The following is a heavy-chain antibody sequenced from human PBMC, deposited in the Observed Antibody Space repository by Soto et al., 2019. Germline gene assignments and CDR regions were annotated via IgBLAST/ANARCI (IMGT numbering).Heavy chain of an antibody. CDR1: GGSISSVGYY. D-gene: IGHD6-13*01. CDR2: IYYRGST. Sequence: QVQLQESGPGLVKPSQTLSLTCTVSGGSISSVGYYWSWIRQHPGKGLEWIGYIYYRGSTYYNPSLTSRVTISVDTCKNQFSLKMSSVTAADTAVYYCARDLQYSMLFYGMDVWGQGTTVTVSS. V-gene: IGHV4-31*03. CDR3: ARDLQYSMLFYGMDV. J-gene: IGHJ6*02.